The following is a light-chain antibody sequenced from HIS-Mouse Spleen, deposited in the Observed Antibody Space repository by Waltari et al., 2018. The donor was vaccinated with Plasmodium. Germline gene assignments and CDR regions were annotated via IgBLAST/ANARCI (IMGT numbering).Light chain of an antibody. V-gene: IGLV3-27*01. J-gene: IGLJ3*02. Sequence: SYELTQPSSVSVSPGQTARITCSGDVLAKKYARWFQQKPGQAPVLVLYKESERPSGIPERFSGSSSGTTVTLTISGAQVEDEADYYCYSAADNNLVFGGGTKLTVL. CDR2: KES. CDR1: VLAKKY. CDR3: YSAADNNLV.